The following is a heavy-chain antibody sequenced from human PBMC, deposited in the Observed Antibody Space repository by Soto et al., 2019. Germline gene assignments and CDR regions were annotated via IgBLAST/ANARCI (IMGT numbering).Heavy chain of an antibody. CDR2: IHYNGNT. D-gene: IGHD2-2*03. CDR1: GDYISSYA. CDR3: AREGNLGRWIQPLDS. V-gene: IGHV4-59*01. Sequence: SETLSLTCPVSGDYISSYAWSWIRQPPGKGLEWIGNIHYNGNTKYSPSLKSRVTMSVDTSKNHFSLKLISVTTADTAVYFCAREGNLGRWIQPLDSWGQGTLVTVSS. J-gene: IGHJ4*02.